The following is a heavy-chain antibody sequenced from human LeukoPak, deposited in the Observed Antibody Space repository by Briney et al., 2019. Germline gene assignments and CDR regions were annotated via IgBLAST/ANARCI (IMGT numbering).Heavy chain of an antibody. CDR3: ARDLPYSGGWWRTRYYFDY. CDR1: GFTFSSYA. J-gene: IGHJ4*02. V-gene: IGHV3-23*01. D-gene: IGHD6-19*01. Sequence: GGSLRLSCAASGFTFSSYAMSWVRQAPGKGLEWVSDISGSGGSTYYADSLQGRLTICRDNTHNTLYLQMNSLRAEDTAVYYCARDLPYSGGWWRTRYYFDYWGQGTLVTVSS. CDR2: ISGSGGST.